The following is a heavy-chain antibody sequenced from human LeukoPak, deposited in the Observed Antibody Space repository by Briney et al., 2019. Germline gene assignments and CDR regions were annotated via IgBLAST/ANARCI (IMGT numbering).Heavy chain of an antibody. CDR3: ARAAWGWWDFDY. CDR2: IKQDGSEK. Sequence: GGSLRISCVVSGLTVRSNYMSWVRQAPGKGLEWVANIKQDGSEKYYVDSVKGRFTISRDNAKNSLYLQMNSLRAEDTAVYYCARAAWGWWDFDYWGQGTLVTVSS. D-gene: IGHD2-15*01. J-gene: IGHJ4*02. CDR1: GLTVRSNY. V-gene: IGHV3-7*01.